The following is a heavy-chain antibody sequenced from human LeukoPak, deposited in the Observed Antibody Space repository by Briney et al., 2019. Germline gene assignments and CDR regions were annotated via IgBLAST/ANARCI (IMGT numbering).Heavy chain of an antibody. D-gene: IGHD3-22*01. Sequence: SETLSLTCTVSGDSISSYYWSWIRQPPGKGLEWIGRIYTSGSTNYNPSLKSRVTMSVDTSKNQFSLKLSSVTAADTAVYYCAGTYYYDSSGYYIDYWGQGTLVTVSS. V-gene: IGHV4-4*07. CDR3: AGTYYYDSSGYYIDY. J-gene: IGHJ4*02. CDR2: IYTSGST. CDR1: GDSISSYY.